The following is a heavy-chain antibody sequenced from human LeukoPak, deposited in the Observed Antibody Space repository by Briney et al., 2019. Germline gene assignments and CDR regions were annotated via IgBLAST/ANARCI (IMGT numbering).Heavy chain of an antibody. CDR1: GYTFTGYY. CDR3: AISDYKYGPSDY. Sequence: ASVKVSCKASGYTFTGYYMHWVRQAPGQGLEWMGWISAYNGNTNYAQKLQGRVTMTTDTSTSTAYMELRSLRSDDTAVYYCAISDYKYGPSDYWGQGTLVTVSS. J-gene: IGHJ4*02. CDR2: ISAYNGNT. D-gene: IGHD4-4*01. V-gene: IGHV1-18*04.